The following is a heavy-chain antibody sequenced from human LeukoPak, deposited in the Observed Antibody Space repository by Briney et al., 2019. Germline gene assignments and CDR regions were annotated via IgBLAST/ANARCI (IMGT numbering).Heavy chain of an antibody. J-gene: IGHJ4*02. CDR1: GFTFSYYA. Sequence: GGSLRLSCADSGFTFSYYAMTWVRQAPGKGLEWVSGVSGSGTSAYYADYVKGRFAISRDNSKNTLYLQMNSLRAEDTAVYYCAKDESRYESSGYYYYFDYLGQGTLVTVSS. D-gene: IGHD3-22*01. CDR2: VSGSGTSA. V-gene: IGHV3-23*01. CDR3: AKDESRYESSGYYYYFDY.